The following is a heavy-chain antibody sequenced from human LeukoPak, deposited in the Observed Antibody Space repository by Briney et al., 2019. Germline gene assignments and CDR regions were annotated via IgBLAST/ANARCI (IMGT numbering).Heavy chain of an antibody. CDR2: MNPNSGNT. CDR3: ARGSYYDSSGYLVGSWFDP. D-gene: IGHD3-22*01. CDR1: GYTFTSYD. Sequence: ASVKVSCKASGYTFTSYDINWVRQATGQGLEWMGWMNPNSGNTCYAQKFQGRVTMTRNTSISTAYMELSSLRSEDTAVYYCARGSYYDSSGYLVGSWFDPWGQGTLVTVSS. V-gene: IGHV1-8*01. J-gene: IGHJ5*02.